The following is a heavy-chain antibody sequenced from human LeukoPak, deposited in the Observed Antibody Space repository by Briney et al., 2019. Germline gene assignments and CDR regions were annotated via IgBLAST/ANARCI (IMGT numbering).Heavy chain of an antibody. D-gene: IGHD3-10*01. CDR3: ARDSSRMVPDYYYGMDV. CDR2: IWYDGSNK. V-gene: IGHV3-33*01. Sequence: GGSLRLSCAASGFTFSSYGMHWVRQAPGKGLEWVAVIWYDGSNKYYADSVRGRFTISRDNSKNTLYLQMNSLRAEDTAVHYCARDSSRMVPDYYYGMDVWGQGTTVTVSS. CDR1: GFTFSSYG. J-gene: IGHJ6*02.